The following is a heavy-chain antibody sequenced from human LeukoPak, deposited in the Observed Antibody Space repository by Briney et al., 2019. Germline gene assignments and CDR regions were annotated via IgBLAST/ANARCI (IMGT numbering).Heavy chain of an antibody. Sequence: SETLSLTCTVSGGSISSSSYYWAWIRQPPGQGLEWIGTIYYSGNTYYNPSLNSRATISVDMSKNQFSLKVNSVTAADTALYFCARQGNYIAWFDPWGQGTLVTVSS. CDR1: GGSISSSSYY. J-gene: IGHJ5*02. D-gene: IGHD1-7*01. CDR3: ARQGNYIAWFDP. CDR2: IYYSGNT. V-gene: IGHV4-39*01.